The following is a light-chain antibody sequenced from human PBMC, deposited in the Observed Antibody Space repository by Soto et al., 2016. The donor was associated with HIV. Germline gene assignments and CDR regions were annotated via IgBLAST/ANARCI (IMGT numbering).Light chain of an antibody. CDR3: QQFGNSPYT. J-gene: IGKJ2*01. CDR2: AAS. CDR1: QSISSY. V-gene: IGKV1-39*01. Sequence: DIQMTQSPSSLSASVGDRVTITCRASQSISSYLNWYQQKPGKAPKLLIYAASSLQSGVPSRFSGSGSGTASTLTISSLQPDDFATYYCQQFGNSPYTFGQGTKLEIK.